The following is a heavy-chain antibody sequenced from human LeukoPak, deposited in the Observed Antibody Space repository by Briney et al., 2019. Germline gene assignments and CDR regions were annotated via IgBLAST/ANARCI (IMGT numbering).Heavy chain of an antibody. Sequence: SETLSLTCAVYGGSFSGYYWSWIRQPPGKGLGWIGEINHSGSTNYNPSLKSRVTISVDTSKNQFSLKLSSVTAADTAVYYCARHRLAAAGPYYFDYWGQGTLVTVSS. CDR1: GGSFSGYY. J-gene: IGHJ4*02. V-gene: IGHV4-34*01. D-gene: IGHD6-13*01. CDR3: ARHRLAAAGPYYFDY. CDR2: INHSGST.